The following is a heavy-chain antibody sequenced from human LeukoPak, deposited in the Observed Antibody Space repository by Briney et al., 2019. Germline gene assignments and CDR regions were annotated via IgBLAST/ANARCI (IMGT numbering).Heavy chain of an antibody. Sequence: ASVTVSCTASGYTFTSYGISWVRQAPGQGREWMGWISAYNGNTNYAQKLQGRVTMTTDTSTSTAYMELRSLRSDDTAVYYCARDGDLNWFDPWGQGTLVTVSS. J-gene: IGHJ5*02. CDR2: ISAYNGNT. D-gene: IGHD3-10*01. CDR1: GYTFTSYG. V-gene: IGHV1-18*01. CDR3: ARDGDLNWFDP.